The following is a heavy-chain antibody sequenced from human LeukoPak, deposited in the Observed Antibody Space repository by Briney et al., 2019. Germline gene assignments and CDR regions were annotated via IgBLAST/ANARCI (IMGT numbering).Heavy chain of an antibody. J-gene: IGHJ6*03. CDR1: GFTVTSKY. D-gene: IGHD3-9*01. CDR2: IFSGGYT. V-gene: IGHV3-66*04. Sequence: GGSLRLSCEVSGFTVTSKYLSWVRQTPGKGLEWVSLIFSGGYTHYAESVKGRFTISRDNAKNSLYLQMNSLRAEDTAVYYCARRYFDWFDYYYYYYMDVWGKGTTVTVSS. CDR3: ARRYFDWFDYYYYYYMDV.